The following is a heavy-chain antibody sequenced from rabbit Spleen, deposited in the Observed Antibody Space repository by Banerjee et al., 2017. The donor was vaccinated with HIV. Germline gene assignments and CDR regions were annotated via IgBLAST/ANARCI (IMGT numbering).Heavy chain of an antibody. CDR2: IYVGYTATT. V-gene: IGHV1S40*01. J-gene: IGHJ4*01. D-gene: IGHD4-1*01. CDR1: GFSFSSSYY. Sequence: QSLEESGGGLVKPEGSLTLTCKASGFSFSSSYYMCWVRQAPGKGLEWIGCIYVGYTATTYYASWAKGRFTISKTSSTTVTLQMTSLTAADTATYFCARETSSGWGVVSYYFSLWGPGTLVTVS. CDR3: ARETSSGWGVVSYYFSL.